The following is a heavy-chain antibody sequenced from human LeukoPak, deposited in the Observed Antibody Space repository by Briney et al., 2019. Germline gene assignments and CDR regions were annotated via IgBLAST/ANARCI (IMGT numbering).Heavy chain of an antibody. Sequence: ASVKVSCKASGYTFTGYYMHWVRQAPGQGLEWTGWINPNSGGTNYAQKFQGRVTMTRDTSISTAYMELSRLRSDDTAVYYCARAVNYDFWSGSGNWFDPWGQGTLVTVSS. CDR1: GYTFTGYY. V-gene: IGHV1-2*02. CDR3: ARAVNYDFWSGSGNWFDP. D-gene: IGHD3-3*01. J-gene: IGHJ5*02. CDR2: INPNSGGT.